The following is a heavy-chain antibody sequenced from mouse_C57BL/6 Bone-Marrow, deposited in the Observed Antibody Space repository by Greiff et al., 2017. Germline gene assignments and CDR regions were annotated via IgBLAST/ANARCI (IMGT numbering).Heavy chain of an antibody. J-gene: IGHJ1*03. V-gene: IGHV1-66*01. D-gene: IGHD1-1*01. CDR3: ARPYYYGSSYDWYFDV. CDR1: GYSFTSYY. CDR2: IYPGSGNT. Sequence: VQLQQSGPELVKPGASVKISCKASGYSFTSYYIHWVKQRPGQGLEWIGWIYPGSGNTKYNEKFKGKATLTADTSSSTAYMQLSSLTSEDSAVYYCARPYYYGSSYDWYFDVWGTGTTVTVSS.